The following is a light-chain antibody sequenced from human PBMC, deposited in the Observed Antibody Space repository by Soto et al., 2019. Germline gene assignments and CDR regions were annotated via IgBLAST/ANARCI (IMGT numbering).Light chain of an antibody. J-gene: IGKJ1*01. CDR1: QSVPSR. V-gene: IGKV3-15*01. CDR2: GAS. CDR3: QHYNSYSEA. Sequence: EIVMTQSQATLSVSPGEDVTLSCRASQSVPSRIAWYQQKPGQAPSLLIYGASTRATGIPARFSGSGSGTEFTLTISSLQPDDFATYYCQHYNSYSEAFGQGTKVDIK.